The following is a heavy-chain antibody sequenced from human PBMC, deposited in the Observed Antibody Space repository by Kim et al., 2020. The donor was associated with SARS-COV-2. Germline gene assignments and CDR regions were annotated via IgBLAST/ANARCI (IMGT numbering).Heavy chain of an antibody. Sequence: SETLSLTCTVSGGSISSYYWSWIRQPPGKGLEWIGYIYYSGSTNYNPSLKSRVTISVDTSKNQFSLKLSSETAADTAVYYCASSTYYDFWSGSYQGFDPWGQGTLVTVSS. CDR3: ASSTYYDFWSGSYQGFDP. V-gene: IGHV4-59*01. CDR1: GGSISSYY. CDR2: IYYSGST. J-gene: IGHJ5*02. D-gene: IGHD3-3*01.